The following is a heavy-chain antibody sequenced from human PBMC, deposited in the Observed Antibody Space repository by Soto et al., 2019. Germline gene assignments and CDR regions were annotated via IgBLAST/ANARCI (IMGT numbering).Heavy chain of an antibody. CDR3: ARDLVLYSGYDLDNGFDP. J-gene: IGHJ5*02. D-gene: IGHD5-12*01. V-gene: IGHV3-33*01. Sequence: VSGGGKIQPGRSLRLTCAASGFTFSSYGMHWVRQAPGKGLEWVAVIWNDGTNKYYADSVKGRFSISRDNSKNTLYLQMNSLRAEDTAVYYCARDLVLYSGYDLDNGFDPWGQGTLVTVSS. CDR1: GFTFSSYG. CDR2: IWNDGTNK.